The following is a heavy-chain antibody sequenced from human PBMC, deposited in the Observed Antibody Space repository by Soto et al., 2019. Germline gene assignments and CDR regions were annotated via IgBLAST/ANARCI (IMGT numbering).Heavy chain of an antibody. CDR2: IYYSGST. Sequence: PSETLSLTCTVSGCSTSSYYWGWIRQPPGKGLEWIGYIYYSGSTDYDPSLKSRVTISVDTSKNQFSLKLSSVTAADTAVYYCARRWGTYFDFWGQGTLVTVSS. V-gene: IGHV4-59*01. J-gene: IGHJ4*02. CDR3: ARRWGTYFDF. D-gene: IGHD7-27*01. CDR1: GCSTSSYY.